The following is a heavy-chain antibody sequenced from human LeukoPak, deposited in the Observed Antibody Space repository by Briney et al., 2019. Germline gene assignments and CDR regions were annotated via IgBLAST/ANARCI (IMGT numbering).Heavy chain of an antibody. CDR1: GFTVSNNY. D-gene: IGHD1-1*01. Sequence: GGSLRLSCAASGFTVSNNYMSWVRQAPGKGLEWVSVIYRDGSTYYADSVKGRFTISRDNSKNTLSLQMNSLRAEDTAVYYCARTSNYWSPYFDYWGQGALVTVSS. V-gene: IGHV3-53*01. CDR2: IYRDGST. J-gene: IGHJ4*02. CDR3: ARTSNYWSPYFDY.